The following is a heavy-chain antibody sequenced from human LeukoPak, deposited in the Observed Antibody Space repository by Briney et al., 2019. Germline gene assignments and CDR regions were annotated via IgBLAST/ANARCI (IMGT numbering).Heavy chain of an antibody. V-gene: IGHV3-30*03. CDR2: ISYDESRK. Sequence: GGSLRLSCASSGFMFSSFGMHWVRQAPGKGLEWVAFISYDESRKYYADSVKGRFTISRDNSKNTLYLHVDSLRDEDTAVYYCARDSPHRGNWFDPWGQGTLVTVSS. CDR3: ARDSPHRGNWFDP. J-gene: IGHJ5*02. CDR1: GFMFSSFG.